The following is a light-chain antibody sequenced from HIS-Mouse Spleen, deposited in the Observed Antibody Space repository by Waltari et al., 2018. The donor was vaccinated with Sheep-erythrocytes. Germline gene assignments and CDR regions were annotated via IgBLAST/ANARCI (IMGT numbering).Light chain of an antibody. CDR3: CSYAGSYNHV. CDR2: DVS. Sequence: QSALTQPRSVSGSPGQSVTISCTGTSSAVGCYTYVSWYHQHPGKAPKLMIYDVSKRPSGVPDRFSGSKSGNTASLTISGLQAEDEADYYCCSYAGSYNHVFATGTKVTVL. J-gene: IGLJ1*01. V-gene: IGLV2-11*01. CDR1: SSAVGCYTY.